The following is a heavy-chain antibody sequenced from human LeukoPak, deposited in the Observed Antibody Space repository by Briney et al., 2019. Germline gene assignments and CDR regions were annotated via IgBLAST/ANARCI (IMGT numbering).Heavy chain of an antibody. V-gene: IGHV1-18*01. CDR3: ARHFYGSGTYYHFDY. CDR1: GYTFTSYG. J-gene: IGHJ4*02. CDR2: ISAYNGNT. Sequence: ASVKVSCKASGYTFTSYGFSWVRQAPGQGLEWMGWISAYNGNTNYAQKLQGRATLTTDTSTSTAYMELRSLRSDDTAVYYCARHFYGSGTYYHFDYWGQGTLVTVSS. D-gene: IGHD3-10*01.